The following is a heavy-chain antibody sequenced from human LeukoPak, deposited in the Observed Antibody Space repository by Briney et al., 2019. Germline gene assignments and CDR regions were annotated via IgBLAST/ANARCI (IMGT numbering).Heavy chain of an antibody. CDR1: GGSISSGDYY. CDR3: ARGDSSGYYYLPHDV. Sequence: PSETLSLTCTVSGGSISSGDYYWSWIRQPPGKGLERIGYIYYSGSTYYNPSLKSRVTISVDASKNQFSLKLSSVTAADTAVYYCARGDSSGYYYLPHDVWGQGTLVTVSS. CDR2: IYYSGST. D-gene: IGHD3-22*01. J-gene: IGHJ4*02. V-gene: IGHV4-30-4*08.